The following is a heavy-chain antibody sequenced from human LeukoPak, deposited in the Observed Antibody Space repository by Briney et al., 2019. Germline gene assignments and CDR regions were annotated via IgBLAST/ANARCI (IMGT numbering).Heavy chain of an antibody. CDR2: IYPGIADSDI. J-gene: IGHJ6*03. V-gene: IGHV5-51*01. CDR1: GYTFPSYW. CDR3: ARLAYTSGYYHYMDV. Sequence: GESLKISCKGSGYTFPSYWIGWVRQLPGKGLEWMGIIYPGIADSDIRYSPSFQGQVSISADKSISTAYLQWTSLKASDTAMYYCARLAYTSGYYHYMDVWGKGTTVTVSS. D-gene: IGHD5-18*01.